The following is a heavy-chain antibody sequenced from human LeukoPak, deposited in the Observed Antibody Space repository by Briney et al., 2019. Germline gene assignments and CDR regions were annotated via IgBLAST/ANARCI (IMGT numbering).Heavy chain of an antibody. CDR3: ARGVFN. CDR1: GFTISSNY. J-gene: IGHJ4*02. D-gene: IGHD3-10*01. CDR2: ISDGGST. Sequence: GGSLRLSCAASGFTISSNYMNWVRQAPGKGLDWVSVISDGGSTYYADCVRGRFTISRDNSKNTLFLQMNSLRVEDTAVYYCARGVFNWGQGTLVTVSS. V-gene: IGHV3-53*01.